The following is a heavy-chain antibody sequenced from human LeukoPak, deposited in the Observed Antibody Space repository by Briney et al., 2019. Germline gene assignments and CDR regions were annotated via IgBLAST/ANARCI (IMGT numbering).Heavy chain of an antibody. Sequence: SETLSLTCAVYGGSFSGYYWSWIRQPPGKGLEWIGEISHSGSTNYNPSLKSRVTISVDTSKNQFSLKLSSVTAADTAVYYCARGGLVRGLINSLIAFDIWDQGTMVTVSS. D-gene: IGHD3-10*01. CDR2: ISHSGST. V-gene: IGHV4-34*01. CDR3: ARGGLVRGLINSLIAFDI. CDR1: GGSFSGYY. J-gene: IGHJ3*02.